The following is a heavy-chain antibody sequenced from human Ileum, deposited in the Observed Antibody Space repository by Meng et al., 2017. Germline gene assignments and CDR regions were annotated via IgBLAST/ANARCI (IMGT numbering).Heavy chain of an antibody. CDR2: IYPGGSI. CDR1: GGSINSYVW. CDR3: VRNDYCSGGTCYPHFDY. Sequence: VQRKESCRRLVTASGALSLPCAVSGGSINSYVWWSWVRQAPGKGLEWIGEIYPGGSINYNPSLKSRVTISADTSKNQFSLSLDSVTAADTAVYYCVRNDYCSGGTCYPHFDYWGQGTLVTVSS. V-gene: IGHV4-4*02. J-gene: IGHJ4*02. D-gene: IGHD2-15*01.